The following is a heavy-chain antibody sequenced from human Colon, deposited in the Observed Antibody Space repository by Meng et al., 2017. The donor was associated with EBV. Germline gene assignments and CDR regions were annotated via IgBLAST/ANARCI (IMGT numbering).Heavy chain of an antibody. J-gene: IGHJ4*02. CDR1: SDSVASNNAA. V-gene: IGHV6-1*01. CDR2: TYNRYKYNI. D-gene: IGHD3-10*01. CDR3: AREWGEVRGDFDF. Sequence: QEQQRQSSPRRVKTSQTLSHTSSTDSDSVASNNAAWSGIWLSSSGSIVLLKRTYNRYKYNIDYALSVKSRLTINPNTSRNQFSLQLNSVTPYDTAIYYYAREWGEVRGDFDFWGQGTLVTVSS.